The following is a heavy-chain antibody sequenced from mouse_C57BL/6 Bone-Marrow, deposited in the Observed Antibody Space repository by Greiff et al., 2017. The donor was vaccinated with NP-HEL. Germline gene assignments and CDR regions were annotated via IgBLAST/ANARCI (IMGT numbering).Heavy chain of an antibody. J-gene: IGHJ1*03. CDR1: GYAFSSYW. Sequence: QVQLQQSGAELVKPGASVKISCKASGYAFSSYWMNWVKQRPGKGLEWIGQIYPGDGDTNYNGKFKGKATLTADKSSSTAYMQLSSLTSEDSAVYFCARCDYYGSSYLDWYFDVWGTGTTVTVSS. CDR3: ARCDYYGSSYLDWYFDV. CDR2: IYPGDGDT. V-gene: IGHV1-80*01. D-gene: IGHD1-1*01.